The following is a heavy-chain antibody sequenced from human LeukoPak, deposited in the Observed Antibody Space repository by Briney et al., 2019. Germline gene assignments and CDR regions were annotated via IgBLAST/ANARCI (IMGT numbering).Heavy chain of an antibody. J-gene: IGHJ3*02. Sequence: GGSLRLSCAASGFTFSSYWMHWVRQAPGKGLVWVSRINSDGSSTSYADSVKGRFTISRDNAKNTLYLQMNSLRAEDTAVYYCARDSPFNYYDSSGYYSYDAFDIWGQGTMVTVSS. D-gene: IGHD3-22*01. CDR1: GFTFSSYW. CDR3: ARDSPFNYYDSSGYYSYDAFDI. CDR2: INSDGSST. V-gene: IGHV3-74*01.